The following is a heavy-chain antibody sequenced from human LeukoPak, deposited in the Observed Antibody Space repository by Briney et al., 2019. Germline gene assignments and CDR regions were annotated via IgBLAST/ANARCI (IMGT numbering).Heavy chain of an antibody. D-gene: IGHD5-18*01. Sequence: GGSLRLSCAASGFTFNIYATHWVRPAPGKGPGWVAVISYDGSNKYYADSVKGRFTISRDNSKNTLYLQMNSLRAEDTAVYYCAKDPSADTALNPRGDYWGQGTLVTVSS. CDR2: ISYDGSNK. CDR1: GFTFNIYA. CDR3: AKDPSADTALNPRGDY. J-gene: IGHJ4*02. V-gene: IGHV3-30*04.